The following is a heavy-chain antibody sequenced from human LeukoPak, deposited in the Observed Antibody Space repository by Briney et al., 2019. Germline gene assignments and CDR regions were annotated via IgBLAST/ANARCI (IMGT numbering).Heavy chain of an antibody. J-gene: IGHJ4*02. CDR3: ARHYYDILRYYFDY. V-gene: IGHV3-20*04. D-gene: IGHD3-9*01. CDR2: INWNGGST. Sequence: GGSLRLSCAASGFTFDDYGMSWVRQAPGKGLEWVAGINWNGGSTGYADSVKGRFTISRDNAKNSLYLQMNSLRAEDTALYYCARHYYDILRYYFDYWGQGTLVTVSS. CDR1: GFTFDDYG.